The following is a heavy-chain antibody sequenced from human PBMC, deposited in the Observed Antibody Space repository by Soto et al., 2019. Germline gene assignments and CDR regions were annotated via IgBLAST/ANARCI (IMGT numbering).Heavy chain of an antibody. CDR3: ARGYGDY. CDR2: IYTGGST. Sequence: EVQLVESGGGLVQPGGSLRLSCAASGFTVSNYYMSWVRQAPGKGLEWVSVIYTGGSTSYADSVKGRFTISRDNSKNTLCLQINSLRAEDTAVYYCARGYGDYWGQGILVTVSS. CDR1: GFTVSNYY. V-gene: IGHV3-66*01. J-gene: IGHJ4*02. D-gene: IGHD4-17*01.